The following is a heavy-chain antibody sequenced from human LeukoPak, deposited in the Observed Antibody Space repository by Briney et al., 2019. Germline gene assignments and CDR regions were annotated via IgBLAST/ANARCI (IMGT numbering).Heavy chain of an antibody. J-gene: IGHJ4*02. CDR1: GFTFSRYT. CDR3: ATGVSGPIDS. Sequence: PGGSLRLSCAASGFTFSRYTMNWVRQAPGKGLEWISYISSSSSTIYYADSVKGRFTISRDNANNSVNLQMNSLRAEDTGVYYCATGVSGPIDSWGQGTLVTVSS. D-gene: IGHD5-12*01. CDR2: ISSSSSTI. V-gene: IGHV3-48*01.